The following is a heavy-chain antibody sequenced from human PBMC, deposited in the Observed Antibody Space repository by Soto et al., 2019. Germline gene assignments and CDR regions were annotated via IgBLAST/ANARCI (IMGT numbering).Heavy chain of an antibody. Sequence: ASVKVSCKGAGYTFSNYYMHWVRQAPGQGLEWMGIINPSGDSTSYAQEFQGRVTMTRETSTSTLYMELSSLRSEGTAVYYCARATRSGSPHFDHWGQGTLGTVS. CDR1: GYTFSNYY. V-gene: IGHV1-46*01. CDR3: ARATRSGSPHFDH. CDR2: INPSGDST. D-gene: IGHD5-12*01. J-gene: IGHJ4*02.